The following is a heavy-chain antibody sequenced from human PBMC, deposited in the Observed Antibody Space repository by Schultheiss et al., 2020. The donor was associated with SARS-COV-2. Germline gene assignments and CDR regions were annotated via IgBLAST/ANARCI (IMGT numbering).Heavy chain of an antibody. CDR3: ASFTVTTGY. J-gene: IGHJ4*02. Sequence: SETLSLTCVVYGASFSGHYWNWIRQPPGKGLEWIGEMIHSGSTNYKSSLKSRVTMSVDTSKSRFSLRLSSVTAADTAVYYCASFTVTTGYWGQGTLVTVSS. D-gene: IGHD4-17*01. V-gene: IGHV4-34*12. CDR2: MIHSGST. CDR1: GASFSGHY.